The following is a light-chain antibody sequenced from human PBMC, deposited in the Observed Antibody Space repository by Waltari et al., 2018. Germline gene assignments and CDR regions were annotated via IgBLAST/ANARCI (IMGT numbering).Light chain of an antibody. Sequence: EIVMTQSPATLSVSPGERATLSCRASQSISSNLAWYQQKSGPAPRLLIYGASTRATGIPARFRGSGSGTEFTLTISSLQSGDFAVYYCQHYNNWPPGRTFGQGTKVEIK. CDR2: GAS. CDR3: QHYNNWPPGRT. J-gene: IGKJ1*01. V-gene: IGKV3-15*01. CDR1: QSISSN.